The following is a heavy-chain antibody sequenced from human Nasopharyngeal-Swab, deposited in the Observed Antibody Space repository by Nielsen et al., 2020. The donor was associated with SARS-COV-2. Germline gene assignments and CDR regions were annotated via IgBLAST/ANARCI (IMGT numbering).Heavy chain of an antibody. CDR3: ASSVPAITIFGVAIPSQFDY. J-gene: IGHJ4*02. D-gene: IGHD3-3*01. CDR1: GFTFSSYS. CDR2: ISSSSSTI. Sequence: GESLKISCAASGFTFSSYSMNWVRQAPGKGLEWVSYISSSSSTIYYADSVKGRFTISRDNAKNSLYLQMNSLRDEDTAVYYCASSVPAITIFGVAIPSQFDYWGQGTLVTVSS. V-gene: IGHV3-48*02.